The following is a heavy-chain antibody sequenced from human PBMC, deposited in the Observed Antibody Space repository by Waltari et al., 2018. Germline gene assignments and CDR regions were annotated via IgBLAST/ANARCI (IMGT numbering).Heavy chain of an antibody. CDR3: ARALSDYTEVDY. D-gene: IGHD4-4*01. CDR1: GYTFTRYY. CDR2: INPSVGST. V-gene: IGHV1-46*01. Sequence: QVQLVQSGAEVKKPGASVKVSCKASGYTFTRYYIHWVRQAPGQGLEWMGIINPSVGSTTYAQKFQGRVTMTRDTSTSTVYMEVNSLRCEDTAVYYCARALSDYTEVDYWGQGTLVTVSS. J-gene: IGHJ4*02.